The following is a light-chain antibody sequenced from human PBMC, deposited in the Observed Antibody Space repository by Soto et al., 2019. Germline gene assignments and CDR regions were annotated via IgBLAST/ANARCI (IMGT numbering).Light chain of an antibody. V-gene: IGKV1-39*01. Sequence: DIQMTQSPSSLSASVGDRVTVTCRASQSISNYLNWYQQKPGKAPKLLIYAASSLQTGVPSRFSGSGSGTDFTLTISSLQPEDFATYFCHQSYSVPDTFGGGTKVEIK. CDR2: AAS. J-gene: IGKJ4*01. CDR1: QSISNY. CDR3: HQSYSVPDT.